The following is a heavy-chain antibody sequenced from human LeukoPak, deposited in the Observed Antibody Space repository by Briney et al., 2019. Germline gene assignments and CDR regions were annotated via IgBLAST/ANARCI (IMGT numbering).Heavy chain of an antibody. Sequence: SETLSLTCAVYGGSFSGYYWSWIRQPPGKGPEWIGEINHSGSTNYNPSLKSRVTISVDTSKNQFSLKLSSVTAADTAVYYCAREGYCSSTSCYVNWFEPWGQGTLVTVSS. V-gene: IGHV4-34*01. CDR1: GGSFSGYY. D-gene: IGHD2-2*01. J-gene: IGHJ5*02. CDR2: INHSGST. CDR3: AREGYCSSTSCYVNWFEP.